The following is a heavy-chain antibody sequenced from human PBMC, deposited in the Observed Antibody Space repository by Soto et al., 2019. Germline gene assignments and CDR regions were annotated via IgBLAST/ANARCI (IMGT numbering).Heavy chain of an antibody. CDR3: TRDWEITVSTWSFGGF. CDR1: GGTFSPCT. J-gene: IGHJ4*02. D-gene: IGHD3-10*01. V-gene: IGHV1-69*08. Sequence: QVQLVQSGAEVEKPGSSVKVSCKASGGTFSPCTLNWVRQAPGQGPEWMGRIIPVHGVTNYAQKFQARVTITADKSTSTAYMELSGLRFEDTSMYYCTRDWEITVSTWSFGGFWGRGALVTVSS. CDR2: IIPVHGVT.